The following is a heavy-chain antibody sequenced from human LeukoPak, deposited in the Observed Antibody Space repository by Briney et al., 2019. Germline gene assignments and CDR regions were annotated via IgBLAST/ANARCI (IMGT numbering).Heavy chain of an antibody. D-gene: IGHD1-26*01. J-gene: IGHJ4*02. CDR1: GFTFGNYA. Sequence: GGSLRLSCAASGFTFGNYAMTWVRQAPGKGLEWVSAIRVSDGYTYYADSVQGRFIISRDKSRNTVSLQINSLTGDDTALYYCARVAGSYSIRPFDFWGQGTVLLVSS. CDR3: ARVAGSYSIRPFDF. V-gene: IGHV3-23*01. CDR2: IRVSDGYT.